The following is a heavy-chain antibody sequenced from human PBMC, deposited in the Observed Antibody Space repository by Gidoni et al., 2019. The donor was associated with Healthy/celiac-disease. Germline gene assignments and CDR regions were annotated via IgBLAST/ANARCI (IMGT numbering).Heavy chain of an antibody. CDR1: VGSISSYY. CDR2: IYYSGST. V-gene: IGHV4-59*08. CDR3: ARRSDVSAAFDI. J-gene: IGHJ3*02. D-gene: IGHD2-8*01. Sequence: QVQLQESGPGLVKPSETLSLTCPVSVGSISSYYWSWIRQPPGKGLEWIGYIYYSGSTNYNPSLKSRVTISVDTSKNQFSLKLSSVTAADTAVYYCARRSDVSAAFDIWGQGTMVTVSS.